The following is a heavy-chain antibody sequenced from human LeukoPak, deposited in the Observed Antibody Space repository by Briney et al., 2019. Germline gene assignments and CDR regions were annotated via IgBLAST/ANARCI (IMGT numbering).Heavy chain of an antibody. D-gene: IGHD5-12*01. V-gene: IGHV5-51*01. Sequence: GESLQISCKGSGFSFTSYWIGWVRPMPGKGLEWMGIIYPGDSDTRYSTSFQGQVTISVDKFIIAAYLQWSSLRASYIAMYDCARLTRGVATIYWGQGTLVTVSS. J-gene: IGHJ4*02. CDR1: GFSFTSYW. CDR2: IYPGDSDT. CDR3: ARLTRGVATIY.